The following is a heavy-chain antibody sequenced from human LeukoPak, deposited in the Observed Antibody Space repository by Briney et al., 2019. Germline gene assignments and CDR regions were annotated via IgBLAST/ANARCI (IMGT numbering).Heavy chain of an antibody. D-gene: IGHD3-22*01. V-gene: IGHV1-46*01. Sequence: ASVKVSCKASGYTFTSYYMHWVRQAPGQGLEWMGIINPSGGSTSYAQKFQGRVTMTRDMSTSTVYMELSSLRSEDTAVYYCAREIVVEGYFDYWGQGTLVTVSS. CDR1: GYTFTSYY. CDR2: INPSGGST. CDR3: AREIVVEGYFDY. J-gene: IGHJ4*02.